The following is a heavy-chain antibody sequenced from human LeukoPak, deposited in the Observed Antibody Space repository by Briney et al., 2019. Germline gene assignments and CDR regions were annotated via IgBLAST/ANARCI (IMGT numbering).Heavy chain of an antibody. CDR2: INWNGGST. D-gene: IGHD4-17*01. V-gene: IGHV3-20*04. CDR1: GFTFSSYA. Sequence: GGSLRLSCAASGFTFSSYAMSWVRQAPGKGLEWVSGINWNGGSTGYADSVKGRFTISRDNAKNSLYLQMNSLRAEDTALYYCAREKMTTVTTAFDYWGQGTLVTVSS. J-gene: IGHJ4*02. CDR3: AREKMTTVTTAFDY.